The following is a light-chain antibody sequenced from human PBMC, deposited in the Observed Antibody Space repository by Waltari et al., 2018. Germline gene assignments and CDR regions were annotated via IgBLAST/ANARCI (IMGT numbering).Light chain of an antibody. CDR2: SAS. CDR1: QSVTNY. Sequence: EIVLTQSPDTLSLSPGERPTLSHRASQSVTNYLAWYQQKPGQAPRVLIYSASDRATGVPARFSGSGSGTDFTLTISSLEPEDFAVYYCQQRSNWPRTFGQGTKVEVK. V-gene: IGKV3-11*01. CDR3: QQRSNWPRT. J-gene: IGKJ1*01.